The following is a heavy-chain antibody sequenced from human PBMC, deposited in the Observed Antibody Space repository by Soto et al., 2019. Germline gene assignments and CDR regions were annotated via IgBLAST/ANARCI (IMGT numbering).Heavy chain of an antibody. CDR3: ARGHRRYYYGMDV. CDR1: GGSISSGDYY. J-gene: IGHJ6*02. V-gene: IGHV4-30-4*01. Sequence: QVQLQESGPGLVKPSQTLSLTCTVSGGSISSGDYYWSWLRQPPGNGLESIGYIYYSGSTYYNPSLKSLVTISVDTSKNQFSLKLSSVTAADTAVYYCARGHRRYYYGMDVWGQGTTVTVSS. CDR2: IYYSGST.